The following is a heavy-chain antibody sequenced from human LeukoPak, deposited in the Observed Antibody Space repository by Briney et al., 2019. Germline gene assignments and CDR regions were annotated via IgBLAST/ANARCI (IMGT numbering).Heavy chain of an antibody. CDR3: ARSIVVAGIVSDYYYYAMDV. Sequence: PAETLSLTCTVSGGSITSHYWSWIRQPPGKGLEWIGYMYYSGSTKYNPSLKSRVTISVDTSKKQFSLKLSSVTAADTAVYYCARSIVVAGIVSDYYYYAMDVWGQGTPVTVSS. CDR1: GGSITSHY. J-gene: IGHJ6*02. V-gene: IGHV4-59*08. CDR2: MYYSGST. D-gene: IGHD6-19*01.